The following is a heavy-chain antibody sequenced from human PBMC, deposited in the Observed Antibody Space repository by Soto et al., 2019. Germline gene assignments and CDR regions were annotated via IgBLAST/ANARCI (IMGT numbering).Heavy chain of an antibody. CDR1: GFTFSSYG. Sequence: QVQLVESGGGVVQPGRSLRLSCAASGFTFSSYGMHWVRQAPGKGLEWVAVISYDGSNKYYADSVKGRFTISRDNSKNTLYLKMNSLRAEDTAVYYCAKDRGTSKGNYYYYYGMDVWGQGTTVTVSS. CDR3: AKDRGTSKGNYYYYYGMDV. V-gene: IGHV3-30*18. J-gene: IGHJ6*02. CDR2: ISYDGSNK. D-gene: IGHD4-4*01.